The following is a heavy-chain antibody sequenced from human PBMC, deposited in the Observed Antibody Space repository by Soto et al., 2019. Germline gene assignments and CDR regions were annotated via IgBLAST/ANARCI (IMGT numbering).Heavy chain of an antibody. CDR3: ARAAGYCSGGSCYPNDY. CDR2: IIPILGIA. CDR1: GGTFSSYT. V-gene: IGHV1-69*02. J-gene: IGHJ4*02. D-gene: IGHD2-15*01. Sequence: ASVKVSCKASGGTFSSYTISWVRQAPGQGLEWMGRIIPILGIANYAQKFQGRVTITADKSTSTAYMELSSLRSEDTAVYYCARAAGYCSGGSCYPNDYWGQGALVTVSS.